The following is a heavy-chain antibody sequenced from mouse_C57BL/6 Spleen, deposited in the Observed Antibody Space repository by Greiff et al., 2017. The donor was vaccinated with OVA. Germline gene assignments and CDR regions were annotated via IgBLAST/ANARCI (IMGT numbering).Heavy chain of an antibody. V-gene: IGHV1-82*01. CDR1: GYAFSSSW. J-gene: IGHJ3*01. CDR3: ASPYPWFAY. CDR2: IYPGDGDT. Sequence: LVESGPELVKPGASVKISCKASGYAFSSSWMNWVKQRPGKGLEWIGRIYPGDGDTNYNGKFKGKATLTADKSSSTAYMQLSSLTSEDSAVYFCASPYPWFAYWGQGTLVTVSA.